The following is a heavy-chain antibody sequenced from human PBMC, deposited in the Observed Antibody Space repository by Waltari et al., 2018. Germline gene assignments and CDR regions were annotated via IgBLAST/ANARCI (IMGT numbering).Heavy chain of an antibody. Sequence: QVQLQESGPGLVKPSETLSLTCAVSGYSISSGYYWGWIRQPPGKGLEWIGSIYHSGSTYYNPSLKSRVTISVDTSKNQFSLKLSSVTAADTAVYYCARQDYSDAFDIWGQGTMVTVSS. D-gene: IGHD2-15*01. J-gene: IGHJ3*02. CDR3: ARQDYSDAFDI. CDR2: IYHSGST. CDR1: GYSISSGYY. V-gene: IGHV4-38-2*01.